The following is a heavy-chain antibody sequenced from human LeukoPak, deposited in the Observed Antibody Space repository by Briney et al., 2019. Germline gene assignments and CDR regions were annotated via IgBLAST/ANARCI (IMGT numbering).Heavy chain of an antibody. V-gene: IGHV3-7*04. J-gene: IGHJ4*02. CDR2: INRDGTEK. CDR1: GFNLSDSR. D-gene: IGHD2-21*01. Sequence: GGSLRLSCATSGFNLSDSRMTWVRQAPGEGLQWVANINRDGTEKHFLDSVEGRFTISRDNAKKSLYLQMSSLRPQDTAVYFCVRGDWYFESWGQGTLVTVSS. CDR3: VRGDWYFES.